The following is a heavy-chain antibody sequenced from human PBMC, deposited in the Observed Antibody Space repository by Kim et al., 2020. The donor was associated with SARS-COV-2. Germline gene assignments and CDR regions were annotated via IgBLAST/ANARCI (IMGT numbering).Heavy chain of an antibody. J-gene: IGHJ6*02. CDR2: ISYDGSNK. CDR3: ARDFIYYDILTGYSPRYGPAHHYYYYGMDV. D-gene: IGHD3-9*01. CDR1: GFTFSSYG. Sequence: GGSLRLSCAASGFTFSSYGMHWVRQAPGKGLEGVAVISYDGSNKYYADSVKGRFTISRDNSKNTLYLQMNSLTAEDTAVYYCARDFIYYDILTGYSPRYGPAHHYYYYGMDVWGQGTTVTVSS. V-gene: IGHV3-30*03.